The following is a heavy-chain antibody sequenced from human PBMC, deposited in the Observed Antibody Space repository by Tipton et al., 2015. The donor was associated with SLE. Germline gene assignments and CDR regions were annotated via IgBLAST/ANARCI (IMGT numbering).Heavy chain of an antibody. J-gene: IGHJ3*02. D-gene: IGHD3-3*02. CDR1: GGSISSYY. CDR3: AREGGDIFGDAFDI. V-gene: IGHV4-59*01. Sequence: TLSLTCTVSGGSISSYYWSWIRQPPGKGLEWIGYIYYSGSTNCNPSLKSRVTISVDTSKNQFSLMLTSVTAGDTAVYYCAREGGDIFGDAFDIWGRGTMVTVSS. CDR2: IYYSGST.